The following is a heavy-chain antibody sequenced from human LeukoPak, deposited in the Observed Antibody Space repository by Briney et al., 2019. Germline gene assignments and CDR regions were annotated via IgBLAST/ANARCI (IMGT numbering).Heavy chain of an antibody. J-gene: IGHJ5*02. CDR2: IYYSGST. CDR3: ARAGGNRFDP. V-gene: IGHV4-59*01. CDR1: GGSLSNYY. Sequence: SETVSLTCTVSGGSLSNYYWSWIRQYPGQGLEWIGYIYYSGSTTYNPSLKSRVTISVDTSKNQFSLKLTSVTAADTAVYYCARAGGNRFDPWGQGILVTVSS. D-gene: IGHD3-10*01.